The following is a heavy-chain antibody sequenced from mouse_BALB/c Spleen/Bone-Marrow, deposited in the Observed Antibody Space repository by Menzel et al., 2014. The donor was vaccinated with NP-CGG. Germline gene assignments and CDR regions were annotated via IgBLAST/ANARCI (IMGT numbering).Heavy chain of an antibody. V-gene: IGHV1S56*01. Sequence: QVQLQQPRPELVKPGASVRISCKASNYTFTTYYIYWVKQRPGQGLEWIGWIYPGNVNTKYNEKFKAKATLTADISSSTAYMQLSSLTSEDSAVYFCARSRYGSYYGYWGQGTPLTVSS. CDR3: ARSRYGSYYGY. CDR2: IYPGNVNT. D-gene: IGHD1-1*01. CDR1: NYTFTTYY. J-gene: IGHJ2*01.